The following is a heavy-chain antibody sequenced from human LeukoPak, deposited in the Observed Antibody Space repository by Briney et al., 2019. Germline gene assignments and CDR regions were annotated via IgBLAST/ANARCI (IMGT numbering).Heavy chain of an antibody. CDR1: GGTFSSYT. CDR2: IIPILGRE. CDR3: ASEYCSGGSCYPVDY. Sequence: GASVKVSCKASGGTFSSYTISWVRQAPGQGLEWMGRIIPILGRENYAQKFQGRVTITADKSTSTAYMEVSSLISEDTAVYYCASEYCSGGSCYPVDYWGQGTLVTVSS. J-gene: IGHJ4*02. V-gene: IGHV1-69*08. D-gene: IGHD2-15*01.